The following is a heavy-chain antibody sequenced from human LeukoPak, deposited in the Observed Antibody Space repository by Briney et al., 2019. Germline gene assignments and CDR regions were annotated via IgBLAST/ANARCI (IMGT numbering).Heavy chain of an antibody. CDR2: IYYSGST. J-gene: IGHJ6*02. CDR3: ARDRLAAAGTEAYYYYYYGMDV. CDR1: GGSISSYY. Sequence: PSETLSLTCTVSGGSISSYYWSWIRQPPGKGLEWIGYIYYSGSTNYNPSLKSRVPISVDASKNQFSLKLSSVTAADTAVYYCARDRLAAAGTEAYYYYYYGMDVWGQGTTVNVSS. D-gene: IGHD6-13*01. V-gene: IGHV4-59*01.